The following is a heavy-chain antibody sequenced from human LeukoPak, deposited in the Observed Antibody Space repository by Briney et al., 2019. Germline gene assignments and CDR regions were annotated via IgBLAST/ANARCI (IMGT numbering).Heavy chain of an antibody. CDR3: ARDRGGFLCYANSGICYYYGMDV. CDR1: GFTFSSYE. Sequence: PGGSLRLSCAASGFTFSSYEMNWVRQAPGKGLEWVSYISSSGSTIYYADSVKGRFTISRDNAKNSLYLQMNSLRAEDTAVYYCARDRGGFLCYANSGICYYYGMDVWGQGTTVTVSS. V-gene: IGHV3-48*03. J-gene: IGHJ6*02. D-gene: IGHD2-2*01. CDR2: ISSSGSTI.